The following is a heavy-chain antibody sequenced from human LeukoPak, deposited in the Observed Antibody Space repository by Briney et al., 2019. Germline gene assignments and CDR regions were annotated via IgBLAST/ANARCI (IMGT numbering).Heavy chain of an antibody. D-gene: IGHD6-19*01. CDR2: ISSSSVTI. Sequence: GGSLRLSCAASGFTFSSYSMNWVRQAPGKGLEWVSYISSSSVTIYYADSVKGRFTISRDNAKNSLYLQMNSPRGEDTAVYYCARDEAVAGTDYYYYGMDVWGQGTTVTVSS. J-gene: IGHJ6*02. V-gene: IGHV3-48*01. CDR3: ARDEAVAGTDYYYYGMDV. CDR1: GFTFSSYS.